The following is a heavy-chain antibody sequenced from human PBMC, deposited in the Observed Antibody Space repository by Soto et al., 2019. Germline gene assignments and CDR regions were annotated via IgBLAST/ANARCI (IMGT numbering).Heavy chain of an antibody. CDR2: LSGSGGTT. CDR3: AKDLESGYNYGPFDS. Sequence: ESGGGLVQPGGSLRLSCAASGFTFSTYAMNWVRRAPGKGLEWVSTLSGSGGTTYHADSVKGRFTISRDNSKNTLYLQMNSVRTEDTAVYYCAKDLESGYNYGPFDSWGQGTLVTVSS. CDR1: GFTFSTYA. D-gene: IGHD5-18*01. J-gene: IGHJ4*02. V-gene: IGHV3-23*01.